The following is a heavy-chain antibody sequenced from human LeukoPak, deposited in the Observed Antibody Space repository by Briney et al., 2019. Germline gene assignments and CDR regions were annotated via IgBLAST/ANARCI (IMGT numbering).Heavy chain of an antibody. D-gene: IGHD3-22*01. CDR2: IDDSGVIR. CDR3: AKRLKRNYYYHYAMDV. CDR1: GFTFKTHA. J-gene: IGHJ6*02. V-gene: IGHV3-23*01. Sequence: GGSLRLSCAASGFTFKTHAMSWVRQAPGKGLEWVSRIDDSGVIRSYADSVKGRFTISRDNSKMTLTLQMNSLRAEDTTVYYCAKRLKRNYYYHYAMDVWGQGTTVTVSS.